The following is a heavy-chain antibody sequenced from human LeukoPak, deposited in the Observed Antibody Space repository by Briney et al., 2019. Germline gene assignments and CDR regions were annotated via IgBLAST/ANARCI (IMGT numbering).Heavy chain of an antibody. D-gene: IGHD1-14*01. CDR1: GDSISYYY. J-gene: IGHJ5*02. CDR2: INHSGST. V-gene: IGHV4-34*01. Sequence: SETLSLTCSVSGDSISYYYWSWIRQPPGKGLEWIGEINHSGSTNYNPSLKSRVTISVDTSKNQFSLKLSSVTAADTAVYYCARGIGNPAGWFDPWGQGTLVTVSS. CDR3: ARGIGNPAGWFDP.